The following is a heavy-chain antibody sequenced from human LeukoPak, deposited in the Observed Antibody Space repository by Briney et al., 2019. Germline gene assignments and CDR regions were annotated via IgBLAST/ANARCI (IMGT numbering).Heavy chain of an antibody. CDR3: ARESGSMRWFDP. V-gene: IGHV4-4*07. J-gene: IGHJ5*02. D-gene: IGHD6-25*01. CDR1: GGSISGYY. Sequence: PSETLSLTCTVSGGSISGYYWSWIRQPAGKGLEWIGRMSTSGNSNYIPSLVSRVTMLVDTSKNQFSLNLSSVTAADTAVYYCARESGSMRWFDPWGQGTLVTVSS. CDR2: MSTSGNS.